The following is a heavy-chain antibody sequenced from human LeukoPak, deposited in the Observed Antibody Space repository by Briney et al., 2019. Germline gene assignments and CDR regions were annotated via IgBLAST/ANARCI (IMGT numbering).Heavy chain of an antibody. Sequence: SVKVSCKASGGTFSSYAISWVRQAPGQGLEWMGRIIPILGIANYAQKFQGRVTITADKSTSTAYMELSSLRAEDTAVYYCARDLVEYSSGWYEGSHDYWGQGTLVTVSS. CDR3: ARDLVEYSSGWYEGSHDY. J-gene: IGHJ4*02. D-gene: IGHD6-19*01. CDR2: IIPILGIA. CDR1: GGTFSSYA. V-gene: IGHV1-69*04.